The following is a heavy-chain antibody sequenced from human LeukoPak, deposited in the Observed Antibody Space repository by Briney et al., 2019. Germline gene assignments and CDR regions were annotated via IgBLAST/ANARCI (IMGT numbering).Heavy chain of an antibody. J-gene: IGHJ5*02. Sequence: ASVKVSCKASGYTFTTYDINWVRQATGQGLEWMGWMNPNSGNTGYAQKVQGRVTMTRNNAISTAYMELSSLRSEDTAVYYCARGRGGGRRENWFDPWGQGTLVTVSS. CDR2: MNPNSGNT. CDR1: GYTFTTYD. CDR3: ARGRGGGRRENWFDP. D-gene: IGHD3-16*01. V-gene: IGHV1-8*01.